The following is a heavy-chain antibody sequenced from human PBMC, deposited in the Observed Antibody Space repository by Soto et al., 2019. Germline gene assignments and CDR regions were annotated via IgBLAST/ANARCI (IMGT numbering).Heavy chain of an antibody. J-gene: IGHJ3*02. CDR3: ARGVVVVPAAIGGMGSKIDFDI. Sequence: ASVKVSCKASGYTFSTYDINWVRQAPGQGLEWMGWISAYNGNTNYAQKLQGRVTMTTDTSTSTAYMELMSLTSDDTAVYYCARGVVVVPAAIGGMGSKIDFDIWGQGTMVPVSS. D-gene: IGHD2-2*02. CDR2: ISAYNGNT. CDR1: GYTFSTYD. V-gene: IGHV1-18*01.